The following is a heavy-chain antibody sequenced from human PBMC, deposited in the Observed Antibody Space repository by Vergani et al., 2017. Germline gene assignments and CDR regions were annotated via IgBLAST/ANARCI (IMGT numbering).Heavy chain of an antibody. CDR1: GGSISSGGYY. J-gene: IGHJ4*02. CDR2: IYYSRST. V-gene: IGHV4-31*03. Sequence: QVQLQESGPGLVKPSQTLSLTCTVSGGSISSGGYYWSWLRPHPGKGLEWIGYIYYSRSTYYNPSLKSRVTISVYTSKNQFSLKLSSVTAADTAVYYCARRGYYYDSSGYYFDYWGEGTLVTVSS. CDR3: ARRGYYYDSSGYYFDY. D-gene: IGHD3-22*01.